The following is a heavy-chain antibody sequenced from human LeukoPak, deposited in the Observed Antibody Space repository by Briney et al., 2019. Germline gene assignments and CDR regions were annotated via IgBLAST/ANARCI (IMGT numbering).Heavy chain of an antibody. V-gene: IGHV3-48*02. J-gene: IGHJ4*02. CDR3: ARSVGGTAADLDY. D-gene: IGHD1-26*01. Sequence: PGGSLRLSCAASGFIFINYDMNWVRQAPGKGLEWVSYITPSGATISYADSVKGRFTISRDKAKNSLYLQMNSLGDDDTAVYYCARSVGGTAADLDYWGQGTLVTVSS. CDR1: GFIFINYD. CDR2: ITPSGATI.